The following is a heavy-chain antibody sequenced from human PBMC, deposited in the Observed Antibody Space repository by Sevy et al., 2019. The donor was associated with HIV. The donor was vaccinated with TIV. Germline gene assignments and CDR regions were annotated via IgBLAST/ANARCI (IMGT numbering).Heavy chain of an antibody. CDR3: ARDGRRRLGELSMFYYYYGMDV. CDR1: GFTFSDYY. D-gene: IGHD3-16*02. V-gene: IGHV3-11*01. CDR2: ISSSGTTK. Sequence: GGSLRLSCAVSGFTFSDYYMRWIRQAPGKGLECISYISSSGTTKYYADSVKGRFTISRDNAKNSLYLQMNSLRAEDTAMYYCARDGRRRLGELSMFYYYYGMDVWGQGTTVTVSS. J-gene: IGHJ6*02.